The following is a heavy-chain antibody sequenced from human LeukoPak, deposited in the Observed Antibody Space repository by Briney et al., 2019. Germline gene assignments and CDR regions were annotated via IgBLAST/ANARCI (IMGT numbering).Heavy chain of an antibody. Sequence: PGRSLRLSCAASGFMFDDNTVMHWVRQAPGKGLEWVSAISWRTSSMGYAASVKGRFTISGDNAKKSLYLQVNSLRPEDTALYYCAKGETGTGFFDYWGQGTLVTVSA. V-gene: IGHV3-9*01. J-gene: IGHJ4*02. D-gene: IGHD1/OR15-1a*01. CDR1: GFMFDDNTV. CDR2: ISWRTSSM. CDR3: AKGETGTGFFDY.